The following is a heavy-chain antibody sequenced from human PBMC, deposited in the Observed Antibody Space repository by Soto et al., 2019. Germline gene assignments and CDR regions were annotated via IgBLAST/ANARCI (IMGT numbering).Heavy chain of an antibody. CDR3: ATGRYCSSTSCFRGGIWIDP. D-gene: IGHD2-2*01. J-gene: IGHJ5*02. CDR1: GFTFSSYA. Sequence: QVQLVESGGGVAQPGRSLRLSCAASGFTFSSYAMHWVRQAPGKGLEWVAVISYDGSKKYYTDSVKGGFTISRDNSKNTLNLQMNSLRAEDTAVYYCATGRYCSSTSCFRGGIWIDPWGQGTLVTVSA. CDR2: ISYDGSKK. V-gene: IGHV3-30-3*01.